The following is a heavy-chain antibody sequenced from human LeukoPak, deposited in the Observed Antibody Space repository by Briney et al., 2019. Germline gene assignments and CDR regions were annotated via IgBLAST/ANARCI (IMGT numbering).Heavy chain of an antibody. Sequence: SGGSLRLSCAASGFTFGSYGMHWVRHAPGKGLEWVAVIWYDGSNKYYADSVKGRFTISRDNSKNTLYLQMNGLRAEDTAVYYCARASYGSESPGPFYYGVDVWGQGTTVTVSS. V-gene: IGHV3-33*01. CDR1: GFTFGSYG. CDR2: IWYDGSNK. D-gene: IGHD3-10*01. J-gene: IGHJ6*02. CDR3: ARASYGSESPGPFYYGVDV.